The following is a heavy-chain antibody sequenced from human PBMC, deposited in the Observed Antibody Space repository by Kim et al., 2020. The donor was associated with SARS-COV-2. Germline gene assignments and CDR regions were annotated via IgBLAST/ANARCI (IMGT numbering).Heavy chain of an antibody. CDR1: GFTFSSYW. Sequence: GGSLRLSCAASGFTFSSYWMSWVRQAPGKGLEWVANIKEDGSEKYYVDSVKGRFTISRDNAKNSLFLQMNSLRAEDTAVYYCARKGITVVRGVITGNYHYYYGMDVWGQGTTVTVSS. CDR2: IKEDGSEK. J-gene: IGHJ6*02. V-gene: IGHV3-7*01. D-gene: IGHD3-10*01. CDR3: ARKGITVVRGVITGNYHYYYGMDV.